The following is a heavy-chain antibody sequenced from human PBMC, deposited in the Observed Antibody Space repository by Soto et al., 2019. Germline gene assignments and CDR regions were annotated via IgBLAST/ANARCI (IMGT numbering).Heavy chain of an antibody. D-gene: IGHD3-3*01. CDR1: CGSFSGYS. CDR3: ARARVDSWMYIYYGLDV. V-gene: IGHV4-34*01. J-gene: IGHJ6*02. CDR2: INHSGTT. Sequence: PSETLSLTCAVYCGSFSGYSWTWLRQPPGKGLQWIGEINHSGTTDYNPALKSRVTMAVDTSKNQFSLRVTSVTAADTALYYCARARVDSWMYIYYGLDVWGQGTTVTVSS.